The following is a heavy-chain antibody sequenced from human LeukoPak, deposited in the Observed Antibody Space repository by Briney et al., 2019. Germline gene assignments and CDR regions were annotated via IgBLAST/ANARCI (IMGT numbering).Heavy chain of an antibody. J-gene: IGHJ4*02. CDR2: ISAYNGNT. CDR1: GYTLTSYG. V-gene: IGHV1-18*01. D-gene: IGHD1-26*01. Sequence: ASVKVSCKASGYTLTSYGISWVRQAPGQGLEWMGWISAYNGNTNYAQKLQGRVTMTTDTSTSTAYMELRSLRSDDTAVCYCARDSVGATPDYWGQGTLVTVSS. CDR3: ARDSVGATPDY.